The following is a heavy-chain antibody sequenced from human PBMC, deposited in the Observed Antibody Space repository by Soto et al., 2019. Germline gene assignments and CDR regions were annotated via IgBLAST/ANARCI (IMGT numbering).Heavy chain of an antibody. J-gene: IGHJ4*02. CDR2: IRSKAYGGTT. CDR3: TRVQDYYGSGSYYKPSDY. D-gene: IGHD3-10*01. CDR1: GFTFGDYA. V-gene: IGHV3-49*03. Sequence: SLRLSCTASGFTFGDYAMSWFRQAPGKGLEWVGFIRSKAYGGTTEYAASVKGRFTISRDDSKSIAYLQMNSLKTEDTAVYYCTRVQDYYGSGSYYKPSDYWGQGTLVTVSS.